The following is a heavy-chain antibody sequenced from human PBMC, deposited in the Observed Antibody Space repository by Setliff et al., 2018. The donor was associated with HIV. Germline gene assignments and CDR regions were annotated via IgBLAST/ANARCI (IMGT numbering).Heavy chain of an antibody. J-gene: IGHJ5*01. CDR2: INHSGST. CDR3: ARGRPGGSSSYRSYNWFDP. D-gene: IGHD6-6*01. V-gene: IGHV4-34*01. Sequence: SETLSLTCAVYGGSFSGYYWSWIRQPPGKGLEWIGEINHSGSTNYNPSLKSRVTISVDTSKNQFSLRLLSMTAADTAVYYCARGRPGGSSSYRSYNWFDPWGQGSLVTVSS. CDR1: GGSFSGYY.